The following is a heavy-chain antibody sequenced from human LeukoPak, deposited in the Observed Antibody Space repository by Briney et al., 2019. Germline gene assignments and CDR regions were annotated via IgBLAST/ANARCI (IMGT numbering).Heavy chain of an antibody. V-gene: IGHV3-21*01. Sequence: PGGSLRLSRAASGFTFSTYNMNWVRQAPGKGLEWVSSISGSSSYIYYADSVKGRFSISRGNAKNSLYLQMNSLRAEDTAMYYCARDLLGWELHYFDYWGQGTLVTVSS. CDR2: ISGSSSYI. D-gene: IGHD1-26*01. J-gene: IGHJ4*02. CDR1: GFTFSTYN. CDR3: ARDLLGWELHYFDY.